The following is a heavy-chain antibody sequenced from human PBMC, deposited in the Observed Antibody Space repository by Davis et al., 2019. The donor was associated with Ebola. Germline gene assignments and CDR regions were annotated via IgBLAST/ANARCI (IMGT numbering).Heavy chain of an antibody. V-gene: IGHV5-51*01. D-gene: IGHD6-19*01. CDR3: ARGDISGCCGMDV. CDR1: GYSFTSYW. J-gene: IGHJ6*04. CDR2: IYPGDSAT. Sequence: GESLKISCKASGYSFTSYWLGWVRQMPGEGLEWMGIIYPGDSATTYSPSFQGPVTMSADKSISTAYLQWSSLEASDSGIYYCARGDISGCCGMDVWGKGTTVTVSS.